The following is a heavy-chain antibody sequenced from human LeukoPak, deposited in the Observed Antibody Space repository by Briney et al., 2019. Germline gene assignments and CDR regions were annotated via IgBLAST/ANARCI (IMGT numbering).Heavy chain of an antibody. Sequence: PGGSLRLSCAASGFTFSSYGMHWVRQAPGKGLEWVAFIRYDGSNKYYADSVKGRFTISRDNPKNTLYLQMNSLRAEDTAVYYCAKVRPYGDYGKYYFDYWGQGTLVTVSS. CDR1: GFTFSSYG. V-gene: IGHV3-30*02. D-gene: IGHD4-17*01. CDR3: AKVRPYGDYGKYYFDY. J-gene: IGHJ4*02. CDR2: IRYDGSNK.